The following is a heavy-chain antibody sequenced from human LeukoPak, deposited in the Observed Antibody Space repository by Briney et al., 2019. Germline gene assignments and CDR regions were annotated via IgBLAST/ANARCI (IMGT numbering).Heavy chain of an antibody. Sequence: GGSLRLSCAASGFTFSSYGMHWVRQAPGKGLEWVAVISYDGSNKYYADSVKGRFTISRDNSKNTLYLQMNSLRAEDTAVYYCAKPGAVRGVIITRGGPFDIWGQGTMVTVSS. V-gene: IGHV3-30*18. CDR3: AKPGAVRGVIITRGGPFDI. J-gene: IGHJ3*02. CDR2: ISYDGSNK. D-gene: IGHD3-10*01. CDR1: GFTFSSYG.